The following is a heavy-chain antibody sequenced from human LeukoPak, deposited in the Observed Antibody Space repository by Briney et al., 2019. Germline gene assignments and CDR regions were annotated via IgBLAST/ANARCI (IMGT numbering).Heavy chain of an antibody. V-gene: IGHV3-21*01. Sequence: GGSLRLSCAASGFTFSSYSMNWVRQAPGKGLEWVSSIGSSGNHIYYADSVTGRFTISRDNAKNSLYLQVNSLRAEDTAVYYCASNYIGAFDIWGQGTMVTVSS. CDR2: IGSSGNHI. CDR1: GFTFSSYS. CDR3: ASNYIGAFDI. J-gene: IGHJ3*02. D-gene: IGHD2-15*01.